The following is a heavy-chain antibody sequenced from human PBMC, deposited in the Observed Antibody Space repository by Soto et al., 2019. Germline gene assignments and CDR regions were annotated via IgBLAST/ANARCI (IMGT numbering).Heavy chain of an antibody. CDR2: FIPVYRTL. V-gene: IGHV1-69*01. Sequence: QVLLVQSGAEVKKPGSSVKISCKASGGSFGNSAINWVRQTPGQGLEWLGGFIPVYRTLNYAQKFQGRFTITADESMGTAYMTLNSLASNDTAVYYCATGVIWIGYFTVDSWGQGTRVTVSS. D-gene: IGHD3-3*01. J-gene: IGHJ4*02. CDR3: ATGVIWIGYFTVDS. CDR1: GGSFGNSA.